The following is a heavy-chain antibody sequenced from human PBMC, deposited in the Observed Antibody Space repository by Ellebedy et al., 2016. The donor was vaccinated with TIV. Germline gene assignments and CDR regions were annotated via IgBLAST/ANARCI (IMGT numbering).Heavy chain of an antibody. D-gene: IGHD2/OR15-2a*01. V-gene: IGHV2-5*01. CDR3: AHRRRDCNSASCYFDY. CDR2: IYWNGDE. CDR1: GFSLSTDAVG. Sequence: SGPTLVKPTQTLTLTCTFSGFSLSTDAVGVGWFRQPPTKPLQWLALIYWNGDERYNSSLKSRLTITKDTSKNQVVLTMTSMDPADTATYYCAHRRRDCNSASCYFDYWGQGTLVTVSS. J-gene: IGHJ4*02.